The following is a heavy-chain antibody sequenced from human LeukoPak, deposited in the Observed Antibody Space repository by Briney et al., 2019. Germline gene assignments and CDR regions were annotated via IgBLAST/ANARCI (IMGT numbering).Heavy chain of an antibody. CDR3: ARGDPFGELYRFDY. D-gene: IGHD3-10*01. V-gene: IGHV1-18*04. CDR2: ISAYNGNT. Sequence: ASVKVSCKASGYTFTGYYMHWVRQAPGQGLEWMGWISAYNGNTNYAQKLQGRVTMTTDTSTSTAYMELRSLRSDDTAAYYCARGDPFGELYRFDYWGQGTLVTVSS. CDR1: GYTFTGYY. J-gene: IGHJ4*02.